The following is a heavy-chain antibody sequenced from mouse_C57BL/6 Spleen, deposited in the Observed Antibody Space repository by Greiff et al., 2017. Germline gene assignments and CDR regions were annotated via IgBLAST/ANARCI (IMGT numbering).Heavy chain of an antibody. D-gene: IGHD2-4*01. CDR2: IYPGDGDT. V-gene: IGHV1-82*01. CDR1: GYAFSSSW. CDR3: ARSRDYDAYFDY. Sequence: QVQLQQSGPELVKPGASVTISCKASGYAFSSSWMNWVQQRPGKGLEWIGRIYPGDGDTNYNGKFKGKATLTADKSSSTAYMQLSSLTSEDSAVYFCARSRDYDAYFDYWGQGTTLTVSS. J-gene: IGHJ2*01.